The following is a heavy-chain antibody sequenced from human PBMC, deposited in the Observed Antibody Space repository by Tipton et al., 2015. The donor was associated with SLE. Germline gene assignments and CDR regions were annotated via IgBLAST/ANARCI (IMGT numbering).Heavy chain of an antibody. J-gene: IGHJ5*02. Sequence: TLSLTCAVYGGSFTGYYWSWIRPPPGKGLEWIGGVHHSGRTNYNASLPSRVTISMDTSNKHFSLKLDFVTAADTAVYYCARGGYGGNSPWGQGTLVTVSS. CDR3: ARGGYGGNSP. D-gene: IGHD4-23*01. V-gene: IGHV4-34*01. CDR1: GGSFTGYY. CDR2: VHHSGRT.